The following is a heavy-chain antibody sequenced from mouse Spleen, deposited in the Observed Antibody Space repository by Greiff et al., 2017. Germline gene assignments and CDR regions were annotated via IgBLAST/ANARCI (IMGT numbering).Heavy chain of an antibody. V-gene: IGHV5-9-1*01. CDR3: ARHDGSSYGGS. J-gene: IGHJ2*01. CDR1: GFTFSSYA. D-gene: IGHD1-1*01. CDR2: ISSGGSYT. Sequence: EVMLVESGGGLVKPGGSLKLSCAASGFTFSSYAMSWVRQTPEKRLEWVATISSGGSYTYYPDSVKGRFTISRDNAKNTLYLQMSSLRSEDTAMYYCARHDGSSYGGSWGQGTTLTVSS.